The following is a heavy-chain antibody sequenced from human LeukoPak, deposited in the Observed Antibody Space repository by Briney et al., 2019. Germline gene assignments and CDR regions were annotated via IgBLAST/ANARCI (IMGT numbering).Heavy chain of an antibody. V-gene: IGHV2-5*01. CDR1: GFSLSTNGVG. CDR3: AHLSSGSLGFHY. CDR2: IYWNDNK. D-gene: IGHD1-26*01. J-gene: IGHJ4*02. Sequence: SGPTLVNPTQTLTLTCTFSGFSLSTNGVGVGWIRQPPGKALEWLALIYWNDNKRYSPSLKSRLTITKDTSKNHVVLTMTNMDPVDTATYYCAHLSSGSLGFHYRGQGALVTVSS.